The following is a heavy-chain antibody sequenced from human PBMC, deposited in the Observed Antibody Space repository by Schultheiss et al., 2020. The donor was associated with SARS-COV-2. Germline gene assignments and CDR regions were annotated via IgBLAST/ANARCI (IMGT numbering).Heavy chain of an antibody. V-gene: IGHV3-30*03. CDR3: ARALFTMVRGAKTDFDY. J-gene: IGHJ4*02. CDR2: ISYDGSNK. Sequence: GESLKISCAASGFTFSSYGMHWVRQAPGKGLEWVAVISYDGSNKYYADSVKGRFTISRDNAKNSLYLQMNSLRAEDTAVYYCARALFTMVRGAKTDFDYWGQGTLVTVSS. CDR1: GFTFSSYG. D-gene: IGHD3-10*01.